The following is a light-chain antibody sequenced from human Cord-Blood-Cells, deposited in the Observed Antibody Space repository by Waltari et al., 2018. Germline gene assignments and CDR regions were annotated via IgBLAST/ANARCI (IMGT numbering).Light chain of an antibody. J-gene: IGLJ2*01. Sequence: QSALTQPAFVSGSPGQSITISCTGTRRAVGRSTYVSWYQQHPGKAPKLMIYDVSNRPSGVSNRFSGSKSGNTASLTISGLQAEDEADYYCSSYTSSSTRVFGGGTKLTVL. CDR2: DVS. CDR1: RRAVGRSTY. CDR3: SSYTSSSTRV. V-gene: IGLV2-14*01.